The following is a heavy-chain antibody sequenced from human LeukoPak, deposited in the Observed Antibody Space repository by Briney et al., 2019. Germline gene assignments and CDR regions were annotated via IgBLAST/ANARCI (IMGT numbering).Heavy chain of an antibody. J-gene: IGHJ4*02. CDR3: AKDTAIVVVTAGYDY. Sequence: GRSLRLSCAASGFTFDDYAMHWVRQAPGKGLEWVSGISWNSGSIGYADSVKGRFTISRDNAKNSLYLQMDSLRAEDTALYYCAKDTAIVVVTAGYDYWGQGTLVTVSS. CDR2: ISWNSGSI. V-gene: IGHV3-9*01. D-gene: IGHD2-21*02. CDR1: GFTFDDYA.